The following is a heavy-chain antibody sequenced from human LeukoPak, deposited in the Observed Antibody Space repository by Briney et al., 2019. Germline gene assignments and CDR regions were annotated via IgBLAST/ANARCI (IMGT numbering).Heavy chain of an antibody. CDR1: GYSFTSYY. J-gene: IGHJ4*02. V-gene: IGHV1-46*01. Sequence: ASVKVSCKASGYSFTSYYMHWVRQAPGQGLEWMGIINPSGGNTSFAQKFQGRVTMTRDTSTTTVYMELSGLRSEDTAVYYCARDIPYEVSFGGLTVMGSFVLDYWGQGTLVTVSS. D-gene: IGHD3-16*02. CDR2: INPSGGNT. CDR3: ARDIPYEVSFGGLTVMGSFVLDY.